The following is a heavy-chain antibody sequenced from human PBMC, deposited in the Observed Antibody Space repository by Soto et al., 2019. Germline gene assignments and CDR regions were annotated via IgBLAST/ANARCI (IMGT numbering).Heavy chain of an antibody. V-gene: IGHV3-23*01. D-gene: IGHD6-13*01. Sequence: EVQLLESGGGLVQPGGSLRLSCAASGFTFSSYAMSWVRQAPGKGLEWVSAISGSGGSTYYADSVKGRFTISRDNSKNXRXLQMNSLRAEVTAVYYCANPDGRSWYEGSAFDWCDPWGQGTLVTVSS. CDR2: ISGSGGST. CDR1: GFTFSSYA. CDR3: ANPDGRSWYEGSAFDWCDP. J-gene: IGHJ5*02.